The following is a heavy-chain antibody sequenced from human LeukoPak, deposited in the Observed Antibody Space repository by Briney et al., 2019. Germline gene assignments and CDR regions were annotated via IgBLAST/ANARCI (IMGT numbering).Heavy chain of an antibody. CDR2: INAGNGNT. J-gene: IGHJ6*02. Sequence: ASVKVSCKASGYTFTSYAMHWVRQAPGQRLEWMGWINAGNGNTKYSQKFQGRVTITRDTSASTAYMELSSLRSEDTAVYYCARDRWHGYNYDYYGMDVWGQGTTVTVSS. V-gene: IGHV1-3*01. CDR1: GYTFTSYA. CDR3: ARDRWHGYNYDYYGMDV. D-gene: IGHD5-24*01.